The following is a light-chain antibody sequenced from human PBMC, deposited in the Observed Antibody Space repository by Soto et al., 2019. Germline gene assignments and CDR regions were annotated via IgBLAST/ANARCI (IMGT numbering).Light chain of an antibody. CDR2: WAS. V-gene: IGKV4-1*01. CDR3: QQYYSTPWT. Sequence: DIVMTQSPDSLAVSLGERATINCKSSQTLLYGSNNKNYLAWYQQKPGQPPKLLIYWASTRESGVPDRFSGSGSGADLTLTISSLQAEDVAVYYCQQYYSTPWTFGQGTKVEIK. CDR1: QTLLYGSNNKNY. J-gene: IGKJ1*01.